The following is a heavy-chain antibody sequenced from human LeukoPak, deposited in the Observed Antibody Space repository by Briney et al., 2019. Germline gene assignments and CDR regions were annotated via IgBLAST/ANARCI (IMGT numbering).Heavy chain of an antibody. D-gene: IGHD2-21*02. Sequence: GGSLRLSCAASGFTFTSHAMSWVRQTPGKGLEWVSVISRGGSRTNYIASFKGRFTISRDNLQNTLYLQMTSLRVEDTAVYFCAKEKLPYCGDDCFGENFQDWGQGTLVTVSS. CDR3: AKEKLPYCGDDCFGENFQD. V-gene: IGHV3-23*02. J-gene: IGHJ1*01. CDR1: GFTFTSHA. CDR2: ISRGGSRT.